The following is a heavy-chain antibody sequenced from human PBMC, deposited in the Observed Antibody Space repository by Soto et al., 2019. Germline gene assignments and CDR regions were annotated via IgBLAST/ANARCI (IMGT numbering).Heavy chain of an antibody. CDR2: IYYSGST. V-gene: IGHV4-31*03. CDR1: GGSISSGGYY. D-gene: IGHD2-2*01. J-gene: IGHJ6*03. Sequence: PSETLSLTCTVSGGSISSGGYYWSWIRQHPGKGLEWIGYIYYSGSTYYNPSLKSRVTISVDTSKNQFSLKLSSVTAADTAVYYCARLVKYQLLPNNQLNYYYYMDVWGKGTTVTVSS. CDR3: ARLVKYQLLPNNQLNYYYYMDV.